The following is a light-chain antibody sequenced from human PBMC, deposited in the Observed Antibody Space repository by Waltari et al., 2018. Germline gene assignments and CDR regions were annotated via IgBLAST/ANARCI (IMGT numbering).Light chain of an antibody. CDR1: QSINRW. CDR2: RAS. V-gene: IGKV1-5*03. J-gene: IGKJ1*01. Sequence: ITGRASQSINRWLAWYQQKPGKAPNRLIYRASTLESGVPSRFSGSESGAEFTLTISSLQPDDFATYYCQQYSDDWTFGQGTKVEIK. CDR3: QQYSDDWT.